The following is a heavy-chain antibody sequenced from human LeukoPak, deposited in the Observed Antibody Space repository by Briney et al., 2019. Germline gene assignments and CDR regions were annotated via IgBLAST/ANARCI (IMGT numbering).Heavy chain of an antibody. CDR1: VYTFTRHG. J-gene: IGHJ4*02. CDR3: LRALGGLSNLDY. V-gene: IGHV1-18*01. CDR2: ISAYHGNT. D-gene: IGHD3-16*01. Sequence: ASVKVTSKASVYTFTRHGISWVRQAPGQGLEWMGWISAYHGNTNYAPKLHARVTITTDTSTSKDYRELRSLRSDDTAVYYCLRALGGLSNLDYWGQGTLVAVSS.